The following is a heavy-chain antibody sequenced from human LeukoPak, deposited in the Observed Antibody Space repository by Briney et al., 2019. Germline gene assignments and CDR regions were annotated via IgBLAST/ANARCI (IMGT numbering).Heavy chain of an antibody. V-gene: IGHV3-7*01. D-gene: IGHD5/OR15-5a*01. Sequence: GGSLRLSRAASGFTFSSYWMSWVRQAPGKGLEWVANIKQDGSEKYYVDSVKGRFTISRDNAKNSLYLQMNSLRAEDTAVYYCARDVSLAYYYYMDVWGKGTTVTVSS. CDR3: ARDVSLAYYYYMDV. CDR2: IKQDGSEK. CDR1: GFTFSSYW. J-gene: IGHJ6*03.